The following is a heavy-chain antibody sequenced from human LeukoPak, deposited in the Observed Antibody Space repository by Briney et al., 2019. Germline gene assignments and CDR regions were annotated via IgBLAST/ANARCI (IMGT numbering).Heavy chain of an antibody. CDR2: INHSGST. J-gene: IGHJ5*02. D-gene: IGHD3-22*01. CDR3: AAYYYDSSGYWPGFDP. Sequence: SETLSLTCAVYGGSFRGYYWSWIRQPPGKGLEWIGEINHSGSTNYNPSLKSRVTISVDTSKNQFSLKLSSVTAADTAVYYCAAYYYDSSGYWPGFDPWGQGTLVTVSS. V-gene: IGHV4-34*01. CDR1: GGSFRGYY.